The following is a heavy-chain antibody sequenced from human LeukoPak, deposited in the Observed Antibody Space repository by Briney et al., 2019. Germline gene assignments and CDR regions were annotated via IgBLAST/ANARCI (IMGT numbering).Heavy chain of an antibody. CDR3: ASHTRGVNIHRIDY. CDR1: GGSIRSYY. Sequence: KPSETLSLTCTVSGGSIRSYYWNWIRQPPGKGLEWIGYIYYSGSTNYNPSLKSRVTISVDTSKNQFSLKLSSVTAADTAVYYCASHTRGVNIHRIDYWGQGTLVTVSS. V-gene: IGHV4-59*01. D-gene: IGHD3-10*01. J-gene: IGHJ4*02. CDR2: IYYSGST.